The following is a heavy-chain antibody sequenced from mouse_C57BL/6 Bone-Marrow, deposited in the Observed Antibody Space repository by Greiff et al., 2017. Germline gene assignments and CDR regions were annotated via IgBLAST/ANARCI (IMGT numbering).Heavy chain of an antibody. CDR1: GYTFTSYG. Sequence: VQLQQSGAELARPGASVKLSCKASGYTFTSYGISWVKQRTGQGLEWIGEIYPRSGNTYYNEKFKGKATLTADNSSSTAYMELRSLTSEDSAVYFCASETGSMDYWGQGTSVTVSS. J-gene: IGHJ4*01. CDR2: IYPRSGNT. CDR3: ASETGSMDY. D-gene: IGHD2-2*01. V-gene: IGHV1-81*01.